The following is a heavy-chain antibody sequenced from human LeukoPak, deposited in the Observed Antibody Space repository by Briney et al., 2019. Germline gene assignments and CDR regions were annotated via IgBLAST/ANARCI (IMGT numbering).Heavy chain of an antibody. V-gene: IGHV4-34*01. J-gene: IGHJ4*02. CDR3: ARTLDYDFWSGYD. Sequence: SETLSLTCAVYGGSFSGYYWSWIRQPPGKRLEWIGEINHSGSTNYNPSLKSRVTISVDTSENQFSLKLSSVTAADTAVYYCARTLDYDFWSGYDWGQGTLVTVSS. D-gene: IGHD3-3*01. CDR2: INHSGST. CDR1: GGSFSGYY.